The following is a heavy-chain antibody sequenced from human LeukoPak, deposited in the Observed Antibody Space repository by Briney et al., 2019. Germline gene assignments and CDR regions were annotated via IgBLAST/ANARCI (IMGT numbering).Heavy chain of an antibody. Sequence: SETLSLTCTVSGGSISSSSYYWGWIRQPPGKGLEWIGCIYYSGSTYYNPSLKSRVTISVDTSKNQFSLKLTSVTAADTAVYYCARPGAGTTGTTGWFDPWGQGTLVTVSS. V-gene: IGHV4-39*01. CDR3: ARPGAGTTGTTGWFDP. J-gene: IGHJ5*02. CDR1: GGSISSSSYY. D-gene: IGHD1-1*01. CDR2: IYYSGST.